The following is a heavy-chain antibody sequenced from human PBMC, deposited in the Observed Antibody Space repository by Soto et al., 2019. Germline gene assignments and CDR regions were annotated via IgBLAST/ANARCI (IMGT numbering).Heavy chain of an antibody. CDR1: GFTFSSYA. Sequence: QVQLVESGGGVVQPGTSLRLSCAASGFTFSSYAMHWVRQAPGKGLEWVAVLSTDGTNKYYADSVKGRFTISRDNSQNTLYLQMISLRAEGTAVYYCAKRREDCSYSHRCDSSDYWGRGPLVTVSS. D-gene: IGHD2-15*01. CDR2: LSTDGTNK. V-gene: IGHV3-30*18. CDR3: AKRREDCSYSHRCDSSDY. J-gene: IGHJ4*02.